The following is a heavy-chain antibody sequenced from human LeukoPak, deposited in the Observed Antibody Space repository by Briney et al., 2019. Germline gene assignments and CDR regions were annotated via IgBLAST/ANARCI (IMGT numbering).Heavy chain of an antibody. Sequence: GGSLRLSCAASGFTFSSYAMSWVRQAPGKGLEWVSSISSSSSYIYYADSLKGRFTISRDNAKNSLYLQMNSLRAEDTAVYYCASVHCTSTSCPDYWGQGTLVTVSS. CDR2: ISSSSSYI. J-gene: IGHJ4*02. D-gene: IGHD2-2*01. V-gene: IGHV3-21*01. CDR3: ASVHCTSTSCPDY. CDR1: GFTFSSYA.